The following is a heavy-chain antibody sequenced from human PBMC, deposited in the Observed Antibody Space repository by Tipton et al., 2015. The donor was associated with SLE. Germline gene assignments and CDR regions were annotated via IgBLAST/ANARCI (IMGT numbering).Heavy chain of an antibody. D-gene: IGHD3-10*01. CDR2: INHSGST. CDR3: ARANYYGSGRQDY. CDR1: GGSFSGYY. Sequence: TLSLTCAVYGGSFSGYYWSWIRQPPGKGLEWIGEINHSGSTNYNPSLKSRVTISVDTSKNQFSLKLSSVTAADTVVYYCARANYYGSGRQDYWGQGTLVTVSS. V-gene: IGHV4-34*01. J-gene: IGHJ4*02.